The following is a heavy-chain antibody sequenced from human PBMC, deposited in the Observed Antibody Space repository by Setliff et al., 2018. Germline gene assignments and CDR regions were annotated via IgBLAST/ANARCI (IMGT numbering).Heavy chain of an antibody. Sequence: SSETLSLTCTVSGGSISSRSYYWGWNRQPPGKGLEWIGSSYYSGSTYYKPSLKSRVTISVDTSKNQFSLKLSSVTAADTAVYYCAIVSSYGSVSYYYYYYGMDVWGQGTTVTVSS. D-gene: IGHD3-10*01. V-gene: IGHV4-39*07. J-gene: IGHJ6*02. CDR3: AIVSSYGSVSYYYYYYGMDV. CDR2: SYYSGST. CDR1: GGSISSRSYY.